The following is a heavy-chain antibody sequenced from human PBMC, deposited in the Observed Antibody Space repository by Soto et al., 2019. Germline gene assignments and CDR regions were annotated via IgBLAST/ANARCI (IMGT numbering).Heavy chain of an antibody. Sequence: QVQLQESGPGLVKPSETLSLTCTVSGGSVTSGSYYWSWIRQPPGKGLEWIGYIYSRGSTKYNPSLKSRVTKSIDASKNQFSLKLSSVTAADTAVYYCARGVGVMTPGGGGLQFDYWGQGTLVTVSS. V-gene: IGHV4-61*01. CDR3: ARGVGVMTPGGGGLQFDY. D-gene: IGHD3-16*01. CDR2: IYSRGST. CDR1: GGSVTSGSYY. J-gene: IGHJ4*02.